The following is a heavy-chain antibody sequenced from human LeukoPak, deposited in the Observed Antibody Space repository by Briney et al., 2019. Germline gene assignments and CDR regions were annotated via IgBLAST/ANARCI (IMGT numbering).Heavy chain of an antibody. V-gene: IGHV4-59*11. CDR2: IYHTGTT. CDR3: ARSLGGPLKYYFDS. Sequence: SETLSLNCSVSGGSITTRYWNWIRQSPEKGLEWLGYIYHTGTTTYNPSLRGRVTISLDTSNSRFSLRLTSVTAADTAIYFCARSLGGPLKYYFDSWGPGTLVTVSS. CDR1: GGSITTRY. J-gene: IGHJ4*02. D-gene: IGHD3-16*01.